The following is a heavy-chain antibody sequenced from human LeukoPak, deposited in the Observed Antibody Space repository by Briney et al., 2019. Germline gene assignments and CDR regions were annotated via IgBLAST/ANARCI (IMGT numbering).Heavy chain of an antibody. CDR2: ISGGGSST. CDR1: GFTFDNYA. Sequence: GGSLRLPCAASGFTFDNYAMSWVRQAPGKGLEWVSVISGGGSSTFYADSVKGRFTISRDNSKKTLFLQINSLKAEDTAVYYCANSPSTGWSKFDYWGQGTLVTVSS. J-gene: IGHJ4*02. CDR3: ANSPSTGWSKFDY. V-gene: IGHV3-23*01. D-gene: IGHD6-19*01.